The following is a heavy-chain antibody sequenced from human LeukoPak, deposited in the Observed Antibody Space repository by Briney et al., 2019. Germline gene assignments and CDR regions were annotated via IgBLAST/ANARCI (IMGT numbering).Heavy chain of an antibody. CDR3: ARDFTPGYYDSISAFDI. CDR2: ISSSGSTI. J-gene: IGHJ3*02. Sequence: GGSLRLSCAASGSTFSDYYMSWIRQAPGKGLEWVSYISSSGSTIYYADSVKGRFTISRDNAKNSLYLQMNSLRAEDTAVYYCARDFTPGYYDSISAFDIWGQGTMVTVSS. CDR1: GSTFSDYY. V-gene: IGHV3-11*01. D-gene: IGHD3-22*01.